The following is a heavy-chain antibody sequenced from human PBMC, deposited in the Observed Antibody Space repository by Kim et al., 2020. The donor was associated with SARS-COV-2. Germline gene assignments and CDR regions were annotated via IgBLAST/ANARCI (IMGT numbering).Heavy chain of an antibody. CDR1: GFNFSDHW. V-gene: IGHV3-74*01. J-gene: IGHJ5*02. Sequence: GGSLRLSCAASGFNFSDHWMHWVRQAPGTGPVWVSCISGDGSTTNYADSVRGRFTISRDNARNTLYLQMNNLRVEDTAVYYCVSAPGPWGQVTLVTVSS. CDR2: ISGDGSTT. CDR3: VSAPGP. D-gene: IGHD3-16*02.